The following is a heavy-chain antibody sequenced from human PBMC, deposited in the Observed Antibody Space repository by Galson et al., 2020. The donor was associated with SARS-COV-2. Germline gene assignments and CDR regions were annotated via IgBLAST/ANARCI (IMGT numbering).Heavy chain of an antibody. Sequence: GESLKISCAASGFSLATFGVHWVRQAPGKGLEWLAVISDDGNEQFYSDSVKDRFTVSRDNSENTVYLQMNSLRSDDTAFYYCARDSDYDILTGDQVSFDIWGQGTRVTVAS. CDR1: GFSLATFG. CDR2: ISDDGNEQ. J-gene: IGHJ3*02. D-gene: IGHD3-9*01. CDR3: ARDSDYDILTGDQVSFDI. V-gene: IGHV3-30*03.